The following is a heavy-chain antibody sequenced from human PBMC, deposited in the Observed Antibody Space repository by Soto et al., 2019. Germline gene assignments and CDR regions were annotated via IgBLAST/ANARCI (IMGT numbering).Heavy chain of an antibody. D-gene: IGHD2-2*01. CDR2: ISYDGSNK. J-gene: IGHJ6*03. CDR1: GFTFSSYG. V-gene: IGHV3-30*18. Sequence: GGSLRLSCAASGFTFSSYGMHWVRQAPGKGLEWVAVISYDGSNKYYADSVKGRFTISRDNSKNTLYLQMNSLRAEDTAVYYCAKDAGGCSSTSCYAFAYYYYMDVWGKGTTVTVSS. CDR3: AKDAGGCSSTSCYAFAYYYYMDV.